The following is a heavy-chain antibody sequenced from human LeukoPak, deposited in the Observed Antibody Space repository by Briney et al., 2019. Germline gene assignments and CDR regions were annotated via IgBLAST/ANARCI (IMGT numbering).Heavy chain of an antibody. CDR1: GFTFSSYW. D-gene: IGHD3-3*01. J-gene: IGHJ6*03. CDR2: IKQDGSEK. CDR3: AREREAGITIFGVVMSYYYYYMDV. Sequence: GGSLRLSCAASGFTFSSYWMSWVRQAPGKGLEWVANIKQDGSEKYYVDSVKGRFTISRDNAKNSLYLQINSLRAEDTAVYYCAREREAGITIFGVVMSYYYYYMDVWGKGTTVTVSS. V-gene: IGHV3-7*01.